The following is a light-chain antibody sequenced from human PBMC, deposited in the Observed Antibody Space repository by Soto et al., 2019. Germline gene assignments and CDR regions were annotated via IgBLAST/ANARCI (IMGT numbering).Light chain of an antibody. CDR1: QSVSSSY. J-gene: IGKJ1*01. CDR3: QQYGSSPGT. V-gene: IGKV3-20*01. CDR2: GAS. Sequence: EIVLTQSPGTLSLSPGERATLSCRASQSVSSSYLAWYQQKPGQAPRLRIYGASSRATGIPDRFSGSGSGADFTLTISTLEPEAFAVYYCQQYGSSPGTFGPGTKVEIK.